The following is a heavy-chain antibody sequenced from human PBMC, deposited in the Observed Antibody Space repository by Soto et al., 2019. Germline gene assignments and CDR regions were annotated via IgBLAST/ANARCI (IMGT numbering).Heavy chain of an antibody. CDR3: ARVGIVLIINYYYGMAV. CDR2: INHSGST. D-gene: IGHD2-8*01. J-gene: IGHJ6*02. V-gene: IGHV4-34*01. CDR1: GGSFSGYY. Sequence: SETLSLTCAVYGGSFSGYYWSWIRQPPGKGLEWIGEINHSGSTNYNPSLKSRVTISVDTSKNQFSLKLSSVTAADTAVYYCARVGIVLIINYYYGMAVWGQGTTVPVSS.